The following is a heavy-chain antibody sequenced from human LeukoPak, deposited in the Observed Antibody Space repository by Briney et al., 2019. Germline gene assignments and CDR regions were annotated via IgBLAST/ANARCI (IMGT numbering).Heavy chain of an antibody. CDR2: INPNSSGT. V-gene: IGHV1-2*02. CDR1: GYTFTGYY. Sequence: ASVKVSCKASGYTFTGYYMHWVRQAPGQGLEWMGWINPNSSGTNYAQKFQGRVTMTRDTSISTAYMELSRLRSDDTAVYYCARVPDYGDYLFDYWGQGTLVTVSS. CDR3: ARVPDYGDYLFDY. D-gene: IGHD4-17*01. J-gene: IGHJ4*02.